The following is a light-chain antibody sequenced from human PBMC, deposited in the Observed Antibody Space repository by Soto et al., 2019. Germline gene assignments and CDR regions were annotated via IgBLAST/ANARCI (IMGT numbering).Light chain of an antibody. J-gene: IGLJ1*01. CDR1: SSNIGAGYD. V-gene: IGLV1-40*01. Sequence: QSVLTQPPSVSGAPGQRVTISCTGSSSNIGAGYDVHWYQQLPGTAPKLLISGNSNPPSGVPDRFSGSKSGTSASLAITGLQAEDEADYYCQSYDSSLSGRVFGTGTKLTVL. CDR3: QSYDSSLSGRV. CDR2: GNS.